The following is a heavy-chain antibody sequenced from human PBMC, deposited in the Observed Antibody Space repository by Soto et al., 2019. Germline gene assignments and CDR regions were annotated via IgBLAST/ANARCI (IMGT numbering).Heavy chain of an antibody. CDR3: AGGGSIVVATQCLMDV. CDR1: GGSIRSCC. Sequence: SETLSLTCTVSGGSIRSCCWTWTRQPPGEGLEWIGCICNSGTTNYNPSLKSRVAIPIDTQKNQFPLQLSPVTVADTAFYCCAGGGSIVVATQCLMDVWGQGTTVNLS. D-gene: IGHD3-22*01. CDR2: ICNSGTT. J-gene: IGHJ6*01. V-gene: IGHV4-59*03.